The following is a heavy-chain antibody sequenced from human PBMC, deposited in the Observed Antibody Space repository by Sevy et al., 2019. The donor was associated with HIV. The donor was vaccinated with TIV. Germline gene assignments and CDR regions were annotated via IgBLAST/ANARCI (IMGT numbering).Heavy chain of an antibody. V-gene: IGHV1-69*06. CDR2: IIPIFGTA. CDR1: GGTFSSYA. D-gene: IGHD2-15*01. J-gene: IGHJ4*02. CDR3: ARGLYFSGGSCYGDGDY. Sequence: ASVKVSCKASGGTFSSYAISWVRQAPGQGLEWMGGIIPIFGTANYAQKFQGRVTITADKSTSTAYMELSSLRSEDTAGYYCARGLYFSGGSCYGDGDYRGPGTLVTISS.